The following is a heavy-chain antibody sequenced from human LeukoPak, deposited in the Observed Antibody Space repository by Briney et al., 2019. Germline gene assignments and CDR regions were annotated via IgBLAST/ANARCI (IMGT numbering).Heavy chain of an antibody. J-gene: IGHJ3*02. D-gene: IGHD3-3*01. Sequence: GGSLRLSCAASGFTFSDYYMSWIRQAPGKGLEWVSYISSSGSTIYYADSVKGRFTISRDNAKNSLYLQMNSLRAEDTAVYYCARIGLSALEDAFDIWGQGTMVTVSS. CDR3: ARIGLSALEDAFDI. CDR2: ISSSGSTI. V-gene: IGHV3-11*01. CDR1: GFTFSDYY.